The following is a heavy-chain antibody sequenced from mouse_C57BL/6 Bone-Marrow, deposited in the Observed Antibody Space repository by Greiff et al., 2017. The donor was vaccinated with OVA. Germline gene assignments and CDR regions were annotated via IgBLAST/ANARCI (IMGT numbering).Heavy chain of an antibody. CDR3: ARRKWYAMDY. CDR1: GYTFTGYW. Sequence: VKLMESGAELMKPGASVKLSCKATGYTFTGYWIEWVKQRPGHGLEWIGEILPGRGSTNYNVKFKGKATFTAYASSNTTYMRRSSLATEDSAICYSARRKWYAMDYWGQGTSVTVSS. D-gene: IGHD1-3*01. J-gene: IGHJ4*01. V-gene: IGHV1-9*01. CDR2: ILPGRGST.